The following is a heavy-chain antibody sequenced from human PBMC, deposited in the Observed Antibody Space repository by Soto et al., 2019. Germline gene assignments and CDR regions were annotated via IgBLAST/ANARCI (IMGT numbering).Heavy chain of an antibody. CDR1: GVSISSSSYY. Sequence: QLQLQESGPGLVKPSDTLSLTCPVAGVSISSSSYYWGWSRQPPGKGLEWIGRIYYSGSTYYNPSLKSRVTISVDTSKNQFSLKLSSVTAADTAVYYCATLGGQDWGQGTLVTVSS. V-gene: IGHV4-39*01. CDR2: IYYSGST. J-gene: IGHJ4*02. D-gene: IGHD3-16*01. CDR3: ATLGGQD.